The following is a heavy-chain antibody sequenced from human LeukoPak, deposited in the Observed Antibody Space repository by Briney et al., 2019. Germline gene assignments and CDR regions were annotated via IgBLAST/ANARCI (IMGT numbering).Heavy chain of an antibody. J-gene: IGHJ4*02. Sequence: GGSLRLSCEASGFTFSGNWMSWVRQAPGKGMEWVASINPDGSQKLYVDSVKGRFTISRDNTKGSLYLQMNSLGAEDTAMYYCAKLLGTATTYDSWGQGTRVTVSS. CDR2: INPDGSQK. CDR3: AKLLGTATTYDS. D-gene: IGHD5-24*01. V-gene: IGHV3-7*01. CDR1: GFTFSGNW.